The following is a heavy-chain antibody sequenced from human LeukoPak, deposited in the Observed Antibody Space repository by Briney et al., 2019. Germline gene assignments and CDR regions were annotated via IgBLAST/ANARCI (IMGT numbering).Heavy chain of an antibody. V-gene: IGHV4-34*01. D-gene: IGHD2-2*02. CDR1: GFTFSSYA. Sequence: PGGSLRLSCAASGFTFSSYAMSWVRQPPGKGLEWIGGINHSGSTNYNPSLKSRVTISVDTSKNQFSLKLSSVTAADTAVYYCARDWVVIIPAAIRGFHPSYYYYGMDVWGQGTTVTVSS. CDR3: ARDWVVIIPAAIRGFHPSYYYYGMDV. CDR2: INHSGST. J-gene: IGHJ6*02.